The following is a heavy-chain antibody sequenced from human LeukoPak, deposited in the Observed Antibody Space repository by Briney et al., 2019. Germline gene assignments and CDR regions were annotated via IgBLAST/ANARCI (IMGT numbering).Heavy chain of an antibody. Sequence: PGWSLALSCPGSGSAFGDHPIGWFRQAAGEVREWVGFIRNTGFGGTTEYATSVKGRFTISRDDSKSIAYLQMNSLQPDDTAVYYCTRGRRGTTVTTVDLWGQGTLVTVSS. CDR1: GSAFGDHP. V-gene: IGHV3-49*03. D-gene: IGHD4-17*01. CDR2: IRNTGFGGTT. CDR3: TRGRRGTTVTTVDL. J-gene: IGHJ5*02.